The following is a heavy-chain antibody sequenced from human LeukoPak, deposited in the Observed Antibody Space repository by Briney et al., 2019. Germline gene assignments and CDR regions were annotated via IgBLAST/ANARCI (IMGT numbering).Heavy chain of an antibody. Sequence: PGGSLRLSRAASGFTFSNAWMTWVGQAPGKGLEWVGRIKSKTDGGTTDYAAPVKGRFTISRDDSKNTLYLQMNSLKTEDTAVYYCTTDPLKYCSSTACPTGYWGQGTLVTVSS. D-gene: IGHD2-2*01. CDR3: TTDPLKYCSSTACPTGY. J-gene: IGHJ4*02. CDR1: GFTFSNAW. V-gene: IGHV3-15*01. CDR2: IKSKTDGGTT.